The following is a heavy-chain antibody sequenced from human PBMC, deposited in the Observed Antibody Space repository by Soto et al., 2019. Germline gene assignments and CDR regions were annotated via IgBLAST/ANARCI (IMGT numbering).Heavy chain of an antibody. CDR1: GYTFTSYA. CDR2: INAGNGNT. V-gene: IGHV1-3*01. CDR3: ARDMTTVTPRGFLSVTRGMDV. J-gene: IGHJ6*02. D-gene: IGHD4-17*01. Sequence: QVQLVQSGAEVKKPGASVKVSCKASGYTFTSYAMHWVRQAPGQRLEWMGWINAGNGNTKYSQKFQGRVTITRDTSASTAYMELSSRRSEDTAVYYCARDMTTVTPRGFLSVTRGMDVWGQGTTVTVSS.